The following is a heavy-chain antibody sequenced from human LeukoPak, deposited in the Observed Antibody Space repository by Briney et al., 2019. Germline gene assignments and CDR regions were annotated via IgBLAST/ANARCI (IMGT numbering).Heavy chain of an antibody. Sequence: PSETLSLTCAVYGGSFSGYYWSWLRQPPGKGLEWIGEINHSGSTNYNPSLKSRVTISVDTSKNQFSLKLSSVTAADTAVYYCARDGYNFDSYYYYYMDVWGKGTTVTVSS. D-gene: IGHD5-24*01. J-gene: IGHJ6*03. CDR1: GGSFSGYY. CDR3: ARDGYNFDSYYYYYMDV. CDR2: INHSGST. V-gene: IGHV4-34*01.